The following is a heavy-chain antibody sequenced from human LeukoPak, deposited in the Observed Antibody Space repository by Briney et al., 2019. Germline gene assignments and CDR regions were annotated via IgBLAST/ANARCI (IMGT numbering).Heavy chain of an antibody. D-gene: IGHD5-12*01. Sequence: TSETLSLTCAVSGGSISSGGYSWSWIRQPPGKGLEWIGYIYYSGSTYYNPSLKSRVTISVDTSKNQFSLKLSSVTAADTAVYYCARDIRGGYDYERNLLRYYYYMDVWGKGTTVTISS. J-gene: IGHJ6*03. CDR1: GGSISSGGYS. CDR3: ARDIRGGYDYERNLLRYYYYMDV. V-gene: IGHV4-30-4*07. CDR2: IYYSGST.